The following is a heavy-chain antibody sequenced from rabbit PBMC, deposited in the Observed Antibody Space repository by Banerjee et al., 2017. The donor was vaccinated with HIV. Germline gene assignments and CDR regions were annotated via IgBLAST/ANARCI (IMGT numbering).Heavy chain of an antibody. V-gene: IGHV1S45*01. D-gene: IGHD4-1*01. CDR3: ARDLAGVIGWNFNL. J-gene: IGHJ4*01. Sequence: QEQLKETGGGLVQPGGSLTLSCKASGFDFSSYYMSWVHQAPGKGLEWIGCIYGGDGSILYASWVNGRFTISKASWTTVTLQMTSLTAADTASYFCARDLAGVIGWNFNLWGPGTLVTVS. CDR1: GFDFSSYYM. CDR2: IYGGDGSI.